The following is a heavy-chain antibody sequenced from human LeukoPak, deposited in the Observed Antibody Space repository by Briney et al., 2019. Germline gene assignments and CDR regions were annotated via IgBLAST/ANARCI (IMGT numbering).Heavy chain of an antibody. CDR2: ISYDGSNK. D-gene: IGHD5-18*01. V-gene: IGHV3-30*03. CDR3: AREPWDTAMAESYGMDV. Sequence: PGGSLRLSCAASGFTFSSYGMHWVRQAPGKGLEWVAAISYDGSNKYYADSVKGRFTISRDNSKNTLYLQINSLRAEDTAVYYCAREPWDTAMAESYGMDVWGQGTTVTVSS. J-gene: IGHJ6*02. CDR1: GFTFSSYG.